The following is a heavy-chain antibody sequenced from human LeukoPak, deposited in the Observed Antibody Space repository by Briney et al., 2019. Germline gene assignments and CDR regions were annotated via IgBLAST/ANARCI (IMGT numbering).Heavy chain of an antibody. J-gene: IGHJ4*02. CDR1: GFSITTGYY. CDR2: IFRIGSS. CDR3: ARVIDVAAAGYFDS. D-gene: IGHD6-13*01. V-gene: IGHV4-38-2*02. Sequence: SETLSLTCSVSGFSITTGYYWAWIRQPPGKGLEWIGTIFRIGSSHFNPSLKSRVTISVDTSKNQYSLKLNSVTAADTALYYCARVIDVAAAGYFDSWGQGTQVTVSS.